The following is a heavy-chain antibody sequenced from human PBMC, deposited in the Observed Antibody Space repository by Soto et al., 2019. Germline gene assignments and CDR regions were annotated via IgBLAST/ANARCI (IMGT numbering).Heavy chain of an antibody. CDR2: ISAYNGKT. V-gene: IGHV1-18*04. D-gene: IGHD1-26*01. CDR3: ARDRGGRTKYSGSPRDCGMDV. CDR1: GYTLTSYG. J-gene: IGHJ6*02. Sequence: GASVKVSCKASGYTLTSYGITWVRQAPGQGLEWMGWISAYNGKTNYAQKLQGRVTMTTDTSTSTAYMELRSLRSDDTAVYYCARDRGGRTKYSGSPRDCGMDVWGQGTTVTVSS.